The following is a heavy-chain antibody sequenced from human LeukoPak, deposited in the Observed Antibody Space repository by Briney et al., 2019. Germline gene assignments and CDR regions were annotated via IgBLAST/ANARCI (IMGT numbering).Heavy chain of an antibody. J-gene: IGHJ4*02. CDR1: GFTFSSYA. CDR3: QGAYYYGSGSYYRVSFGY. V-gene: IGHV3-23*01. D-gene: IGHD3-10*01. CDR2: ISGSGGST. Sequence: GGSLRLSCAASGFTFSSYAMSWVRQAPGKGLEWVSAISGSGGSTYYADSVKGRFTISRDNSKNTLYLQMNSLRAEDTAVYYCQGAYYYGSGSYYRVSFGYWGQGTLVTVSS.